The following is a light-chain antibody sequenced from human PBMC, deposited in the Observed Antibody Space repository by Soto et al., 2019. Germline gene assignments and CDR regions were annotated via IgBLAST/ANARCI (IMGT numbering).Light chain of an antibody. V-gene: IGLV2-14*03. CDR3: NSYTSSSTYV. J-gene: IGLJ1*01. CDR2: DVT. Sequence: QSALTQPVSVSGSPGQSITISCTGTSSDVGGFNYVSWYQQHPGKAPKLMIYDVTNRPSGVSYRFSGSKSGNTASLTISGLQAEDEADYYCNSYTSSSTYVFGTGTKVTVL. CDR1: SSDVGGFNY.